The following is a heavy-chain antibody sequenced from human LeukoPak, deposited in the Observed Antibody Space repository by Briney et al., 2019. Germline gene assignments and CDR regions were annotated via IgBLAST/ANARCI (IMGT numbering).Heavy chain of an antibody. V-gene: IGHV4-34*01. CDR2: INHSGST. Sequence: SETLSLTCAVYGGSFSGYYWSWIRQPPWKGLEWIGEINHSGSTNYNPSLKSRVTISVDTSKNQFSLKLSSVTAADTAVYYCARGRRDGYNLNWGQGTLVIVSS. CDR3: ARGRRDGYNLN. D-gene: IGHD5-24*01. J-gene: IGHJ4*02. CDR1: GGSFSGYY.